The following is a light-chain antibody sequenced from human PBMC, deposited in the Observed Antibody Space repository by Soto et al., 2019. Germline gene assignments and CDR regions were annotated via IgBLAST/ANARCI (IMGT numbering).Light chain of an antibody. V-gene: IGKV3-20*01. CDR3: QQYGSSPQT. CDR2: GAS. CDR1: QSFTSSY. Sequence: EIVLTQSPGPLPLSPGERATLSCRASQSFTSSYLAGYQQKPGQAPRLLIYGASSRATGIPDRFSGSGSGTDFTLTISRLEPEDFAVYYCQQYGSSPQTFGQGTKVEIK. J-gene: IGKJ1*01.